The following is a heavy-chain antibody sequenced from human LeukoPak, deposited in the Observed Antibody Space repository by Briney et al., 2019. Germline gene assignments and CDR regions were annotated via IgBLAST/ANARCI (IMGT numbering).Heavy chain of an antibody. J-gene: IGHJ6*03. D-gene: IGHD2-2*01. Sequence: GGSLRLSCAASGFTFDDYAMHWVRQAPGKGLEWVSGISWNSGSIGYADSVKGRFTISRDNAKNSLYLQMNSLRAEDTAVYYCARGGGNQLLDYYYYYMDVWGEGTTVTVSS. CDR1: GFTFDDYA. CDR2: ISWNSGSI. V-gene: IGHV3-9*01. CDR3: ARGGGNQLLDYYYYYMDV.